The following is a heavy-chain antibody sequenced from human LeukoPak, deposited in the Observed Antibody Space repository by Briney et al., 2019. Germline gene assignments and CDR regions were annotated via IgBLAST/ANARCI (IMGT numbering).Heavy chain of an antibody. Sequence: GGSLRLSCAASGFTFSSYEMNWVRQAPGKGLEWVSYISSSGSTIYYADSVKGRFTISRDNAKNSMYLQMNSLRAEDTAVYYCARDPYSSSSLDCWGQGTLVTVSS. J-gene: IGHJ4*02. CDR1: GFTFSSYE. D-gene: IGHD6-6*01. V-gene: IGHV3-48*03. CDR2: ISSSGSTI. CDR3: ARDPYSSSSLDC.